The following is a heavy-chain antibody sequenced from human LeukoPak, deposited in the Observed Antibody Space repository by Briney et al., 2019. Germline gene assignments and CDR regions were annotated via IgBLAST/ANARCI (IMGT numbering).Heavy chain of an antibody. J-gene: IGHJ3*02. CDR3: ARDFRYNWNSDAFDI. Sequence: PSETLSLTCTVSGGSTSSYYWSWVRQPPGKGLEWIGYIYYSGSTNYNPSLKSQVTISVDTSKNQFSLKLSSVTAADTAVYYCARDFRYNWNSDAFDIWGQGTMVTVSS. CDR1: GGSTSSYY. V-gene: IGHV4-59*01. D-gene: IGHD1-7*01. CDR2: IYYSGST.